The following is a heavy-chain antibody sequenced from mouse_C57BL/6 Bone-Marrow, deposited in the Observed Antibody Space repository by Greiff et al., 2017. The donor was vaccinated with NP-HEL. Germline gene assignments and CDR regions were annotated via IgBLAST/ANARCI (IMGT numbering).Heavy chain of an antibody. Sequence: VQLQQSGPELVKPGASVKISCKASGYSFTGYYMNWVKQSPEKSLEWIGEINPSTGGTTYNQKFKAKATLTVDKSSSTAYMQLKSLTSEDSAVYYCARRAAQATWFAYWGQGTLVTVSA. J-gene: IGHJ3*01. CDR2: INPSTGGT. CDR3: ARRAAQATWFAY. CDR1: GYSFTGYY. V-gene: IGHV1-42*01. D-gene: IGHD3-2*02.